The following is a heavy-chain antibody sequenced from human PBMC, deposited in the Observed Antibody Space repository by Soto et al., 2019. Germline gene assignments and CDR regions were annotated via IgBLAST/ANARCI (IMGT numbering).Heavy chain of an antibody. CDR3: AKFVGCGGDCYTGADAFDI. J-gene: IGHJ3*02. CDR1: GFTFSSYG. Sequence: GGSLRLSCAASGFTFSSYGMHWVRQAPGKGLEWVAVISYDGSNKYYADSVKGRFTISRDNSKNTLYLQMNSLRAEDTAVYYCAKFVGCGGDCYTGADAFDIWGQGTMVTVSS. D-gene: IGHD2-21*02. CDR2: ISYDGSNK. V-gene: IGHV3-30*18.